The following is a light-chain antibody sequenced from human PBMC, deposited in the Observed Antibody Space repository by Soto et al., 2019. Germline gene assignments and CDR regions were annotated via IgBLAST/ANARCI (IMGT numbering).Light chain of an antibody. V-gene: IGKV1-9*01. CDR1: QGISSY. CDR3: QQLNTYPPS. J-gene: IGKJ3*01. CDR2: AAS. Sequence: DIQLTQSPSFLSAPVGDRVTITCRASQGISSYLAWYQQKPGKAPKHLIYAASTLQSGVPSRFSGSGSGTEFTLTISSLQPEDFATYYCQQLNTYPPSFGPGTKVDIK.